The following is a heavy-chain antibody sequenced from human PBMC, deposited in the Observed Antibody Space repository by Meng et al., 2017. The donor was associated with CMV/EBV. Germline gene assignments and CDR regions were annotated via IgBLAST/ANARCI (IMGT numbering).Heavy chain of an antibody. Sequence: QVQLVESGGGVVQPGAALGFSCAFSGFTLSPFAMHWVRQVPGKGLEWVALISYDGKNIVYADSVQGRFTISRDNSKNTLYLEMNSLRDEETALYYCARDKAYGSGTKGYLDLWGQGTLVTVSS. J-gene: IGHJ4*02. CDR2: ISYDGKNI. CDR3: ARDKAYGSGTKGYLDL. D-gene: IGHD3-10*01. V-gene: IGHV3-30*04. CDR1: GFTLSPFA.